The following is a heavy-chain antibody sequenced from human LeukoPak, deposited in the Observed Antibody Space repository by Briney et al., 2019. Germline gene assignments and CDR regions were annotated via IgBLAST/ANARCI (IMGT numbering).Heavy chain of an antibody. CDR1: GYTFTSYG. D-gene: IGHD5-12*01. CDR3: ARDTIVATIETTTNYYYGMDV. V-gene: IGHV1-18*01. J-gene: IGHJ6*02. CDR2: ISAYNGNT. Sequence: ASVKVSCKASGYTFTSYGISWVRQAPGQGLEWMGWISAYNGNTNYAQKLQGRVTMTTDTSTSTAYMELRSLRSDDTAVYYCARDTIVATIETTTNYYYGMDVWGQGTLVTVSS.